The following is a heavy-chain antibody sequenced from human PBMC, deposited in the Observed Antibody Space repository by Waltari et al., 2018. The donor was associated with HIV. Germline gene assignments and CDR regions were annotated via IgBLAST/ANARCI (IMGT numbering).Heavy chain of an antibody. CDR1: GFTFSRYW. J-gene: IGHJ3*01. Sequence: EVQLVESGGGLVKPGGPLRLSCGASGFTFSRYWMHWVRQAPGKGLVWVSRIESDGASTNYADSVKGRVTISRDNAKNTLSLQMNSLSVEDTAVYYCVRAGRSSDGFDVWGQGTMVTVSS. D-gene: IGHD6-6*01. V-gene: IGHV3-74*01. CDR3: VRAGRSSDGFDV. CDR2: IESDGAST.